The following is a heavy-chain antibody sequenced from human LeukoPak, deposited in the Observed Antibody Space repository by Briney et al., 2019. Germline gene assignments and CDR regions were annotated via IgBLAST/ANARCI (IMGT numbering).Heavy chain of an antibody. CDR2: IYPGDSDT. J-gene: IGHJ5*02. CDR1: GYSFTSYW. V-gene: IGHV5-51*01. Sequence: GESLKISCKGSGYSFTSYWIGWVRQMPGKGLEWMGIIYPGDSDTRYSPSFQGQVTISADKSISTAYLQWSSLKASDTAMYYCARLFGWFGELLLPGPDPWGQGTLVTVSS. CDR3: ARLFGWFGELLLPGPDP. D-gene: IGHD3-10*01.